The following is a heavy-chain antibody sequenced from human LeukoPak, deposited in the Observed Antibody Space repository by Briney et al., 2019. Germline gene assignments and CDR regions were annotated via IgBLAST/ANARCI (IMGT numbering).Heavy chain of an antibody. CDR3: ASLGPSGQLVRYYYMDV. CDR1: GVSISSYY. D-gene: IGHD6-6*01. CDR2: IYTSGST. J-gene: IGHJ6*03. V-gene: IGHV4-4*09. Sequence: SETLSLTCSVSGVSISSYYWRWLRQPPGKGLEWIGYIYTSGSTNYNPSLKSRVTISVDTSKNQFSLTLTYLTAPDTAVYYCASLGPSGQLVRYYYMDVWGKGTTVTVSS.